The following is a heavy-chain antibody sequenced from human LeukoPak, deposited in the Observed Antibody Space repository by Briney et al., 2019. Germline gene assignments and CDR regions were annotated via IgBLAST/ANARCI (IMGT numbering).Heavy chain of an antibody. V-gene: IGHV1-2*02. Sequence: ASVKVSCKASGYTFTGYYMHWVRQAPGQGLEWMGWINPNSGGTNYAQKFQGKVIMTRDTSISTAYMELSRLRSDDTAVYYCARDLEWELLTSGDGTDYWGQGTLVTVSS. J-gene: IGHJ4*02. CDR1: GYTFTGYY. D-gene: IGHD1-26*01. CDR3: ARDLEWELLTSGDGTDY. CDR2: INPNSGGT.